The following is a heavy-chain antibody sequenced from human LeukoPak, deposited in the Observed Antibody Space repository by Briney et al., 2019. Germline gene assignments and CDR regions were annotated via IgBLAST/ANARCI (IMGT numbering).Heavy chain of an antibody. CDR1: GGSISSGDYY. CDR2: IYYSGST. Sequence: SETLSLTCTVSGGSISSGDYYWSWIRQPPGKGLGWIGYIYYSGSTYYNPSLKSRVTISVDTSKNQFSLKLSSVTAADTAVYYCARDRAGSFDYWGQGTLVTVSS. J-gene: IGHJ4*02. D-gene: IGHD6-13*01. V-gene: IGHV4-30-4*01. CDR3: ARDRAGSFDY.